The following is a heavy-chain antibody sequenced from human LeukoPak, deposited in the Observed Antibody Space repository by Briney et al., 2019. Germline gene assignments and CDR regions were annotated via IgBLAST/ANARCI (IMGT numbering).Heavy chain of an antibody. Sequence: PGGSLRLSCAASGFNFSSYAMSWVRQAPGQGLEWMGRIIPIFGTANYAQKFQGRVTITTDESTSTAYMELSSLRSEDTAVYYCARDRCSSTSCYANDDYYYYMDVWGKGTTVTVSS. CDR1: GFNFSSYA. CDR3: ARDRCSSTSCYANDDYYYYMDV. V-gene: IGHV1-69*05. J-gene: IGHJ6*03. D-gene: IGHD2-2*01. CDR2: IIPIFGTA.